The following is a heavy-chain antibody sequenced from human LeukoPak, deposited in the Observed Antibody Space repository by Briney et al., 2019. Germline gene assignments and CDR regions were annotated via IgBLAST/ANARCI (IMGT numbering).Heavy chain of an antibody. CDR2: ISSSSSYI. Sequence: GGSLRLSCAASGFTFSSYSMNWVRQAPGKGLEWVSSISSSSSYIYYAESVKGRFTISRDNAKNSLYLQMNSLRAEDTAVYYCARVPQAVPYYYDSSGYYSSLRGAFDIWGQGTMVTVSS. CDR1: GFTFSSYS. CDR3: ARVPQAVPYYYDSSGYYSSLRGAFDI. V-gene: IGHV3-21*01. J-gene: IGHJ3*02. D-gene: IGHD3-22*01.